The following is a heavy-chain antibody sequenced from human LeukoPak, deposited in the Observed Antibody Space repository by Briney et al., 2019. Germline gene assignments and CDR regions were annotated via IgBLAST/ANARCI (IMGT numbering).Heavy chain of an antibody. CDR2: INPKSGGT. CDR1: GYTFTDYH. D-gene: IGHD3-16*02. Sequence: GASVKVSCKASGYTFTDYHVHWVRQAPGQGLEWLGWINPKSGGTNYAQRFQGRITMTRDTSISTAYMELSRLRSDDTAVYFCATATQTPIEYYFDYWGQGTLVTASS. J-gene: IGHJ4*02. CDR3: ATATQTPIEYYFDY. V-gene: IGHV1-2*02.